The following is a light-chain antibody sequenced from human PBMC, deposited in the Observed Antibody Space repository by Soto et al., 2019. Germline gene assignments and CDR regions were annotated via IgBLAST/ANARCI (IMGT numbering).Light chain of an antibody. V-gene: IGKV3-15*01. Sequence: ELVLTQSPGTLSLSPGAIATLSCRASQSVSSNLAWYQHKPGQAPRLLIYGASTRATGIPARFSALESGTEFTITISSLQSVDGEVYDGQLYDNWPQTFGQGTKVDI. CDR3: QLYDNWPQT. CDR1: QSVSSN. CDR2: GAS. J-gene: IGKJ1*01.